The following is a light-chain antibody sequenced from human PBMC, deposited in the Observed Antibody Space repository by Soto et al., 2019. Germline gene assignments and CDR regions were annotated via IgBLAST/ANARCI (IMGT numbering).Light chain of an antibody. Sequence: EVVMTQSPATLSVSPGARATLSCRASQSVSSNLAWYQQKPGQAPRLLIYGASTRATGIPARFSGSGSGTEFTLTISSLQSEDFAVYYCQQYDNWPRTFGQGTKVEFK. CDR2: GAS. V-gene: IGKV3-15*01. CDR1: QSVSSN. CDR3: QQYDNWPRT. J-gene: IGKJ1*01.